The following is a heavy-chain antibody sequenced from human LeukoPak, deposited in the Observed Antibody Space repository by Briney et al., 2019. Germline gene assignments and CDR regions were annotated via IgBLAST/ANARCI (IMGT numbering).Heavy chain of an antibody. CDR1: GYTFTSYD. CDR3: ARGYTGYSGYDFYYYYYMDV. J-gene: IGHJ6*03. CDR2: MNPNSGNT. D-gene: IGHD5-12*01. Sequence: GASVKVSCKASGYTFTSYDINWVRQATGQGLEWMGWMNPNSGNTGYAQKFQGRVTTTRNTSISTAYMELSSLRSEDTAVYYCARGYTGYSGYDFYYYYYMDVWGKGTTVTVSS. V-gene: IGHV1-8*03.